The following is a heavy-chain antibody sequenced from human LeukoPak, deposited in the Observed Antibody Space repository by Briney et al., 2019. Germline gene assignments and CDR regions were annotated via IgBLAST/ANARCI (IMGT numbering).Heavy chain of an antibody. CDR2: ISGSGGGT. J-gene: IGHJ6*03. CDR1: GFTFSSYA. V-gene: IGHV3-23*01. Sequence: GGSLRLSCAASGFTFSSYAMSRVRQAPGKGLEWVSAISGSGGGTYYADSVKGRFTISRDNAKNSLYLQMNSLRAEDTAVYYCARDPRGYYYYMDVWGKGTTVTISS. CDR3: ARDPRGYYYYMDV.